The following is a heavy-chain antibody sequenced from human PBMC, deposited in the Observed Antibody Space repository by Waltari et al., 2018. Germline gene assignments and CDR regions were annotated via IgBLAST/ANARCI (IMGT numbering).Heavy chain of an antibody. CDR3: ARDSDYYDSSGYGNWFDP. Sequence: QVPLVQSGAEVKKTGASVKVSCKTSGYPFPFYGLPWIRQAPGQGLEWMGWMNAAHGITQYAQKSQGRLTITRDTAASTISMELSSLRSEDTAMYYCARDSDYYDSSGYGNWFDPWGQGTLVTVSS. CDR2: MNAAHGIT. CDR1: GYPFPFYG. J-gene: IGHJ5*02. V-gene: IGHV1-3*01. D-gene: IGHD3-22*01.